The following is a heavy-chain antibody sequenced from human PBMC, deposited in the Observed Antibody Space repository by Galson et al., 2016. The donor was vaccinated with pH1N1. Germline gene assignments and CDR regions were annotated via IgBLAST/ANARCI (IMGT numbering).Heavy chain of an antibody. J-gene: IGHJ5*02. CDR3: ARGVAAASRFDL. D-gene: IGHD6-13*01. Sequence: ETLSLPCNVSGGSMRSSDHYWAWIRQPPGKGLEWIGSVFHRGTTYCNLSLKSRVTISIDTSNKRFSLKVTSVSAADTAVYYCARGVAAASRFDLWGQGSLVAVSS. CDR2: VFHRGTT. V-gene: IGHV4-39*02. CDR1: GGSMRSSDHY.